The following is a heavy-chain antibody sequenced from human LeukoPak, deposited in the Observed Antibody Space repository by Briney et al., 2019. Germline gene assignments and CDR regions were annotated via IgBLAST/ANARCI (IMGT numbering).Heavy chain of an antibody. J-gene: IGHJ4*02. CDR3: ARVEPYSSSWGFDY. V-gene: IGHV4-59*01. CDR1: GGSINSYY. D-gene: IGHD6-13*01. CDR2: IYNSGST. Sequence: SETLSLTCTVSGGSINSYYWSWIRQPPGKGPEWIGYIYNSGSTNYNPSLKSRVTISVDTSKNQFSLKLSSVTAADAAVYYCARVEPYSSSWGFDYWGQGTLVTVSS.